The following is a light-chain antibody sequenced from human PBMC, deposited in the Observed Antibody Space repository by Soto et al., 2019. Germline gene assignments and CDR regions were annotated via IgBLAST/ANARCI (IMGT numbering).Light chain of an antibody. V-gene: IGKV4-1*01. Sequence: DIVMTQSPDSLAVSLGERATINCKSSQSVLYSSNNKNYLAWYQQRPGQPPKLLIYWASTRKSGVPDRFSGSGSGTDFTLTISSLQAEDVAVYYCQQYYSIPPWTFGQGTKVEIK. CDR2: WAS. J-gene: IGKJ1*01. CDR3: QQYYSIPPWT. CDR1: QSVLYSSNNKNY.